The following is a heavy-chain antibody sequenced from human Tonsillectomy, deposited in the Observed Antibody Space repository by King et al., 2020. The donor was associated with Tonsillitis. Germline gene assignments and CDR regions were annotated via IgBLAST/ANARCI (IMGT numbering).Heavy chain of an antibody. CDR2: MYYSGST. J-gene: IGHJ3*02. Sequence: QLQESGPGLVKPSETLSLTCTVSGGSISSGTYYWGWIRQPPGKGLGWIGSMYYSGSTYYNPSLKSRVIISADTSKNQFSLKLNSVTAADTAVYYCARREGYCSGGNCYDAFDIWGQGTMVTVSS. V-gene: IGHV4-39*01. D-gene: IGHD2-15*01. CDR1: GGSISSGTYY. CDR3: ARREGYCSGGNCYDAFDI.